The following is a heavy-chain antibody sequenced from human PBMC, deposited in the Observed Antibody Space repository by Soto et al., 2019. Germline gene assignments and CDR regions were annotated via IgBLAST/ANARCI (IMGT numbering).Heavy chain of an antibody. CDR1: GFTFSAYT. CDR3: TTDDPINRS. CDR2: IKSRTNGGTT. J-gene: IGHJ5*02. V-gene: IGHV3-15*01. Sequence: SLRLSCAASGFTFSAYTMNWVRHAPGKGLEWVGRIKSRTNGGTTDYTAPVKGRFTISRDDSKGTLYLQMNSLRNEDTAVYYCTTDDPINRSWGQGTLVTVSS.